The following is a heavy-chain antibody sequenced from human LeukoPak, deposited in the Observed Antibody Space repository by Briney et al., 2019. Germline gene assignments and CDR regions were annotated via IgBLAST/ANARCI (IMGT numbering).Heavy chain of an antibody. CDR2: INPNSGGT. V-gene: IGHV1-2*02. J-gene: IGHJ5*02. Sequence: ASVKVSCKASGYTFTAYYLHWVRQAPGQGLEWMGWINPNSGGTNYARSFQGRVSMTRDTSISTAYMELSRLTSDDTALYYCARGFGGDPWGQGTLVTVSS. CDR1: GYTFTAYY. CDR3: ARGFGGDP. D-gene: IGHD4-23*01.